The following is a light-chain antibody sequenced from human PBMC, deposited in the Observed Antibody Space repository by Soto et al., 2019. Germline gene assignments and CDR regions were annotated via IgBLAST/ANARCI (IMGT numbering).Light chain of an antibody. CDR2: GGS. CDR1: QSLDSNY. CDR3: QQYGTSPLST. Sequence: EILLTQSPGTLSLSPGESATLSCRASQSLDSNYLAWYQQKPGQAPRLLIYGGSSRATGIPDRFTGGGSGTDFTLTISRLEPEDFARYFWQQYGTSPLSTFGRGTKLEIK. J-gene: IGKJ2*01. V-gene: IGKV3-20*01.